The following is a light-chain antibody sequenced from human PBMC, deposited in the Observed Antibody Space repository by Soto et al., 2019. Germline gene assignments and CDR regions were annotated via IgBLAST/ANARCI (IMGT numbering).Light chain of an antibody. Sequence: QSALTQPPSASGSPGQSVTISCTGTSGDVGGYYYVSWYQHHPGKVPKLIIYEVTKRPPGVPDRFSGSKSGNTASLTVSGIQAEDEPDYYYISYVGSNIFVFGTCTKLTFL. CDR1: SGDVGGYYY. CDR2: EVT. CDR3: ISYVGSNIFV. J-gene: IGLJ1*01. V-gene: IGLV2-8*01.